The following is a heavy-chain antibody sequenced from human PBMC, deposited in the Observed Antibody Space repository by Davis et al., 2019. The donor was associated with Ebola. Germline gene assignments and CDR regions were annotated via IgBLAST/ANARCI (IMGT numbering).Heavy chain of an antibody. CDR3: ARDRGVVPVLRYYYYYMDV. D-gene: IGHD2-2*01. J-gene: IGHJ6*03. CDR2: IYYSGST. CDR1: GGPISSYY. Sequence: PSETLSLTCTVSGGPISSYYWSWIRQPPGKGLEWIGYIYYSGSTNYNPSLKSRVTISVDTSKNQFSLKLSSVTAADTAVYYCARDRGVVPVLRYYYYYMDVWGKGTTVTVSS. V-gene: IGHV4-59*01.